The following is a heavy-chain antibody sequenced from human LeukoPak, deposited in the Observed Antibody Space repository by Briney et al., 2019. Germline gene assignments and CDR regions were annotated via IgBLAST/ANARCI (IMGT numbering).Heavy chain of an antibody. D-gene: IGHD3-9*01. CDR2: ISGSGGST. CDR1: GFTFSSYA. Sequence: GGTLRLSCAASGFTFSSYAMSWVRQAPGKGLEWVSAISGSGGSTYYADSVKGRFTISRDNSKNTLYLQMNSLRAEDTAVYYCAKDLGVLTTTPDYWGQGTLVTVSS. J-gene: IGHJ4*02. CDR3: AKDLGVLTTTPDY. V-gene: IGHV3-23*01.